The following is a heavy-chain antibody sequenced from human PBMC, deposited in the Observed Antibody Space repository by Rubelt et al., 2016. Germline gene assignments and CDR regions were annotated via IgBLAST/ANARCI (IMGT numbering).Heavy chain of an antibody. CDR2: YDGSNK. Sequence: YDGSNKYYADSVKGRFTISRDNSKNTLYLQMNSLRAEDTAVYYCAREGRITMVRGVITGRVYGDFDYWGQGTLVTVSS. CDR3: AREGRITMVRGVITGRVYGDFDY. D-gene: IGHD3-10*01. J-gene: IGHJ4*02. V-gene: IGHV3-30*01.